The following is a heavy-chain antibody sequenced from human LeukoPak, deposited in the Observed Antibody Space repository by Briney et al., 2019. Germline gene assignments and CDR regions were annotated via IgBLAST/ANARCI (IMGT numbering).Heavy chain of an antibody. V-gene: IGHV3-53*01. CDR3: ARDGATEYNWFDP. J-gene: IGHJ5*02. D-gene: IGHD1-26*01. Sequence: PGGSLRLSCAASGFTVSSTHMSWVRQAPGKGLEWVSIIYGGGTTNYADSVKGRFTISRDNSKNTLYLQMNSLRAEDTAVYYCARDGATEYNWFDPWGQGTLVTVSS. CDR1: GFTVSSTH. CDR2: IYGGGTT.